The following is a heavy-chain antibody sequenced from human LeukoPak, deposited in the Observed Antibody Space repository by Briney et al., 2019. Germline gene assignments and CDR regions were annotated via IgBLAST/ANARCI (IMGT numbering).Heavy chain of an antibody. D-gene: IGHD4-23*01. J-gene: IGHJ4*02. V-gene: IGHV3-33*01. CDR1: GFTFSSYG. CDR3: AREGPRGNSQFDY. CDR2: IWYDGSNK. Sequence: PGRSPRLSCVASGFTFSSYGMHWVRQVPGKGLEWVALIWYDGSNKYYSDSVKGRFTISRDNSKNTLYLQMNSLRAEDTAVYYCAREGPRGNSQFDYWGQGTLVTVSS.